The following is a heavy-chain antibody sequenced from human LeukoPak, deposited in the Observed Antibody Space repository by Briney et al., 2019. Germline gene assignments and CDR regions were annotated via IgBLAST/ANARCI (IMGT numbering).Heavy chain of an antibody. J-gene: IGHJ3*02. V-gene: IGHV1-2*02. CDR2: INPDGGGT. D-gene: IGHD1-26*01. CDR1: GYTFSDLY. CDR3: ARPPTREAEGFDI. Sequence: ASVKVSCKAPGYTFSDLYIHWVRQAPGQGLEWMGWINPDGGGTEFEQKFQDRVTVTRDTSTSTAFLEISRLTFDDTAVYYCARPPTREAEGFDIWGQGTMVSVSS.